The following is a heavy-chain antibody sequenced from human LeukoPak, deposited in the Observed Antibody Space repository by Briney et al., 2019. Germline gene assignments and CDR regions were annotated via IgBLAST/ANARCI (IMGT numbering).Heavy chain of an antibody. Sequence: GGSLRLSCAASGFTFDDYAMHWVRQAPGKGLEWVSGISWNRGSTGYADSVKGRFTISRDNAKNSLHLQMNSLRTEDTALYYCAKGLNSGSSSWGQGTLVTVSS. CDR3: AKGLNSGSSS. D-gene: IGHD1-26*01. CDR1: GFTFDDYA. J-gene: IGHJ5*02. CDR2: ISWNRGST. V-gene: IGHV3-9*01.